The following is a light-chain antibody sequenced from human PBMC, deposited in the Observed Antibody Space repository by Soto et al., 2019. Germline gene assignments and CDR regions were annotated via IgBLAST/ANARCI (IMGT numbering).Light chain of an antibody. CDR1: QSGSSTY. V-gene: IGKV3-20*01. J-gene: IGKJ1*01. Sequence: VLSQSPGALSLSPGERATLSCRASQSGSSTYLAWYQQKPGQAPRLLIYDASRRATGIPDRFSGSGSGTDFTLTISRLEPEDFAVYYCQQYGNSPRTFGQGTKVDIK. CDR3: QQYGNSPRT. CDR2: DAS.